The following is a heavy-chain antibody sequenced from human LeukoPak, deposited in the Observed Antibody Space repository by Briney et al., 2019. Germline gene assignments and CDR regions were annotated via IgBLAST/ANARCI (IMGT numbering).Heavy chain of an antibody. Sequence: SETLSLTCTVSGGSISSYYWSWIRQPPGKGLEWIGSIYYSGSTYYNPSLKSRVTISVDTSKNQFSLKLSSVTAADTAVYYCARDQYSSSWYQYYFDYWGQGTLVTVSS. J-gene: IGHJ4*02. CDR2: IYYSGST. V-gene: IGHV4-59*12. CDR1: GGSISSYY. D-gene: IGHD6-13*01. CDR3: ARDQYSSSWYQYYFDY.